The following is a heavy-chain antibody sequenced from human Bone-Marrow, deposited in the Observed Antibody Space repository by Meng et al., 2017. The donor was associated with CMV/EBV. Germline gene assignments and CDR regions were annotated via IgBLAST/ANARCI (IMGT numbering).Heavy chain of an antibody. D-gene: IGHD1-26*01. J-gene: IGHJ4*02. CDR3: ARDGPRGFDY. V-gene: IGHV4-59*01. Sequence: SELLSLTCTVSGGSISSYYWSWIRQPPGKGLEWIGYIYYSGSTNYNPSLKSRVTISVDTSKNQFSLKLSSVTAAGTAVYYCARDGPRGFDYWGQGTLVTVSS. CDR2: IYYSGST. CDR1: GGSISSYY.